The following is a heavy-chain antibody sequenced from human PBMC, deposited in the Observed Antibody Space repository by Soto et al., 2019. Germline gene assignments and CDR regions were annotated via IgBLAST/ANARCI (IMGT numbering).Heavy chain of an antibody. J-gene: IGHJ4*02. CDR2: IWYDGSNK. V-gene: IGHV3-33*01. D-gene: IGHD4-17*01. Sequence: PGGSLRLSCAASGFTFSSYGMHWVRQAPGKGLEWVAVIWYDGSNKYYADSVKGRFTISRDNSKNTLYLQMNSLRAEDTAVYYCARSTVTADFDYWGQGTLVTVSS. CDR3: ARSTVTADFDY. CDR1: GFTFSSYG.